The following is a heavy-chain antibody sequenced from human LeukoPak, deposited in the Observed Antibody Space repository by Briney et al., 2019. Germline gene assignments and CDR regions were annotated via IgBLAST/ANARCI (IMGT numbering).Heavy chain of an antibody. V-gene: IGHV3-23*01. CDR2: ISGSGGST. CDR3: AKGGVYSPPY. CDR1: GFTFSSSA. J-gene: IGHJ4*02. D-gene: IGHD5-18*01. Sequence: PGGSLRLSCAASGFTFSSSAMNWVRQAPGKGLEWVSAISGSGGSTYYADSVKGRFTISRDNSKNTLYLQMNSLRAEDTAVYDRAKGGVYSPPYGAQGTLVTVSS.